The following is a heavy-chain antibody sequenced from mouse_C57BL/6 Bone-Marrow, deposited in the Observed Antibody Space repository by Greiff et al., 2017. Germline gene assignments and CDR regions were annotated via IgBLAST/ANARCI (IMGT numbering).Heavy chain of an antibody. Sequence: EVQLQQSGPELVKPGDSVKISCKASGYSFTGYFMNWVMQSHGKSLEWIGRINPYNGDTFYNQKFKGKATLTVDKSSSTAHMELRSLTSEDSAVYYCARDLGCLWLRLFDYGGQGTTLTVSS. CDR2: INPYNGDT. J-gene: IGHJ2*01. CDR1: GYSFTGYF. V-gene: IGHV1-20*01. D-gene: IGHD2-2*01. CDR3: ARDLGCLWLRLFDY.